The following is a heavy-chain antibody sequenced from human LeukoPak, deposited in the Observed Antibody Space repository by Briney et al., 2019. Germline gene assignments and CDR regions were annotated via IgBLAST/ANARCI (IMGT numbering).Heavy chain of an antibody. CDR1: GFTFSSYG. J-gene: IGHJ5*02. Sequence: GRSLRLSCAASGFTFSSYGMHWVRQAPGKGLEWVAVIWYDGSNKYYADSVKGRFTISRDNSKNTLTLQMNRLRAEERAVYYCARDSRAYYDFWSGYLVGGFDPWGQGTLVTVSS. CDR2: IWYDGSNK. D-gene: IGHD3-3*01. V-gene: IGHV3-33*01. CDR3: ARDSRAYYDFWSGYLVGGFDP.